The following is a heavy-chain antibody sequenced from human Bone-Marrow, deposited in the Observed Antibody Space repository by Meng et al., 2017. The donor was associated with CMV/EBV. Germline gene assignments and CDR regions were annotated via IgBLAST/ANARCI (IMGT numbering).Heavy chain of an antibody. CDR1: AYTFTSYY. Sequence: ASVKVSCKASAYTFTSYYMHWVRQAPGQGLEWMGIINPSGGSTSYAQKFQGRVTMTRDTSTSTVYMELSSLRAEDTAVYYCASDDYVWGSYRRYDDWGQGTLVTVSS. CDR2: INPSGGST. D-gene: IGHD3-16*02. CDR3: ASDDYVWGSYRRYDD. V-gene: IGHV1-46*01. J-gene: IGHJ4*01.